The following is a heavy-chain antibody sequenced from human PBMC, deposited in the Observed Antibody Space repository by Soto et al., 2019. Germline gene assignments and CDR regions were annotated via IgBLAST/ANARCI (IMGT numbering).Heavy chain of an antibody. CDR1: GGSISSSSYY. Sequence: QLQLQESGPGLVKPSETLSLTCTVSGGSISSSSYYWGWIRQPPGKGLEWIGSIYYSGSTYYNPSLKSRVTISVDTSKNQFSLKLSSVTAADTAVYYCASLWGSRYYYYGMDVWGQGTTVTVSS. D-gene: IGHD6-13*01. CDR2: IYYSGST. J-gene: IGHJ6*02. CDR3: ASLWGSRYYYYGMDV. V-gene: IGHV4-39*01.